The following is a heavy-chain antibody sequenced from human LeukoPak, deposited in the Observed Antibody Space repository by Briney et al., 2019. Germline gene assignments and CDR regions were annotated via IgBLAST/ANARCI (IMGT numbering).Heavy chain of an antibody. J-gene: IGHJ4*02. D-gene: IGHD4-11*01. V-gene: IGHV3-23*01. CDR1: GFTFSSYW. CDR3: AKADYNDYAFDY. CDR2: ITSSGGDT. Sequence: GGSLRLSCAASGFTFSSYWMSWVRQAPGKGLVWVSAITSSGGDTYYADSVKGRFTFSRDNSKNTLYLQMTSLRPEDTAIYYCAKADYNDYAFDYWGQGTLVTVSS.